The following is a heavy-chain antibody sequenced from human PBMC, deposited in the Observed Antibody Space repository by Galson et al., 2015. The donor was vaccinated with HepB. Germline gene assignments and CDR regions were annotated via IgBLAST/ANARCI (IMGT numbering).Heavy chain of an antibody. CDR2: ISHDASNK. V-gene: IGHV3-30*03. Sequence: SLRLSCAASGFTFRTYGMHWVRQAPGKGLEWVAVISHDASNKYYADSVKGRFTISRDNSKYTLYLQMNSLRAEDTAVYYCARDTCSSTSCYGRGMDVWGQGTTVTVSS. CDR3: ARDTCSSTSCYGRGMDV. J-gene: IGHJ6*02. CDR1: GFTFRTYG. D-gene: IGHD2-2*01.